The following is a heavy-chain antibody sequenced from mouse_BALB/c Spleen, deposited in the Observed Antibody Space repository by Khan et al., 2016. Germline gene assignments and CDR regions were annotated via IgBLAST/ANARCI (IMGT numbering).Heavy chain of an antibody. CDR2: INTYTGEP. CDR1: GYTLANYG. Sequence: QIQLVQSGPELKKPGETVKISCKASGYTLANYGVIWVKQAPGKGLKWMVWINTYTGEPIYADDFKGRFAFSLETSASIVYLEINNLKNEDTATYFCARDFGNYGYFDVWGAGTTVTVSS. V-gene: IGHV9-3-1*01. D-gene: IGHD2-1*01. J-gene: IGHJ1*01. CDR3: ARDFGNYGYFDV.